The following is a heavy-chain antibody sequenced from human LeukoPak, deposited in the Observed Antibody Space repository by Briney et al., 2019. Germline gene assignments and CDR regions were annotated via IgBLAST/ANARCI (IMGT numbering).Heavy chain of an antibody. Sequence: GGSLRLSCAASGFTFSSYWMTWVRQAPGKGLEWVANINQGGSEKYYVDPVKGRFTISRDNAKNSLYLQMNSLRAEDTAVYYCASVGHYYDSSGYYSYYFDYWGQGTLVTVSS. D-gene: IGHD3-22*01. V-gene: IGHV3-7*05. CDR2: INQGGSEK. J-gene: IGHJ4*02. CDR3: ASVGHYYDSSGYYSYYFDY. CDR1: GFTFSSYW.